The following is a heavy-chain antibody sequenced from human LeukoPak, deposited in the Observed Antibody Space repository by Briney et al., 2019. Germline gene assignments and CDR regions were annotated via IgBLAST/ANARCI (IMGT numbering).Heavy chain of an antibody. Sequence: ASVKVSCKASGYTFTSYGISWVRQALGQGLEWMGWISGYNGNTNYAQKLQGRVTMTTDTSTSTAYMELRSLRSDDTAVYYCARDVPDKYSYGHHDAFDIWGQGTMVTVSS. J-gene: IGHJ3*02. CDR1: GYTFTSYG. V-gene: IGHV1-18*01. CDR2: ISGYNGNT. CDR3: ARDVPDKYSYGHHDAFDI. D-gene: IGHD5-18*01.